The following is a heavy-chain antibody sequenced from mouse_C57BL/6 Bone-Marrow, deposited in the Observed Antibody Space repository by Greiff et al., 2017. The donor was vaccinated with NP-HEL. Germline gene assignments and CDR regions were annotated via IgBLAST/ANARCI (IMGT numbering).Heavy chain of an antibody. V-gene: IGHV1-82*01. CDR1: GYAFSSSW. CDR3: AREGTYYYGSSFYWYFDV. J-gene: IGHJ1*03. D-gene: IGHD1-1*01. CDR2: IYPGDGDT. Sequence: QVQLQQSGPELVKPGASVKISCKASGYAFSSSWMNWVKQRPGKGLEWIGRIYPGDGDTNYNGKFKGKATLTADKSSSTAYMQLSSLTSEDSAVYFCAREGTYYYGSSFYWYFDVWGTGTTVTVSS.